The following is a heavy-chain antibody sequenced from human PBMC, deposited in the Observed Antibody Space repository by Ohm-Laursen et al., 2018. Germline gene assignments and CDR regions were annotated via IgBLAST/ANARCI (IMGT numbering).Heavy chain of an antibody. CDR3: LSGSGYYST. Sequence: GSLRLSCTAFGFTFSNYWMHWVRQGPGKGLVWLSGIKGDGGKINYADSVKGRFTISRDNAKNTLYLQMNSVRVEDTAVYYCLSGSGYYSTWGQGTMVTVSS. D-gene: IGHD3-22*01. J-gene: IGHJ3*01. V-gene: IGHV3-74*01. CDR1: GFTFSNYW. CDR2: IKGDGGKI.